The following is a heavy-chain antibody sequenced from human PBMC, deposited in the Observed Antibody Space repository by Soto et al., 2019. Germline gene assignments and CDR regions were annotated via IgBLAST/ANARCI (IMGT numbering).Heavy chain of an antibody. Sequence: ASVKVSCKASGYTLTSYYMHWVRQAPGQGLEWMGIINPSGGSTSYAQKFQGRVTMTRDTSTSTVYMELSSLRSEDTAVYYCARVTDYYDSSALDAFDIWGQGTMVTVSS. V-gene: IGHV1-46*01. CDR3: ARVTDYYDSSALDAFDI. CDR2: INPSGGST. D-gene: IGHD3-22*01. CDR1: GYTLTSYY. J-gene: IGHJ3*02.